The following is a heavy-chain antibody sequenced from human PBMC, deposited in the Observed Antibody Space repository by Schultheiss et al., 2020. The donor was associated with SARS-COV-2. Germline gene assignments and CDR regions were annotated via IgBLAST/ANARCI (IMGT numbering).Heavy chain of an antibody. CDR3: ARDRFTLTGYYKGGVFDY. Sequence: GGSLRLSCAASGFTFSSYGMPWVRQAPGKGLEWVSGISWNSGSIGYADSVKGRFTISRDNAKNSLYLQMNSLRAEDTAVYYCARDRFTLTGYYKGGVFDYWGQGTRVTVSS. J-gene: IGHJ4*02. D-gene: IGHD3-9*01. CDR2: ISWNSGSI. V-gene: IGHV3-48*04. CDR1: GFTFSSYG.